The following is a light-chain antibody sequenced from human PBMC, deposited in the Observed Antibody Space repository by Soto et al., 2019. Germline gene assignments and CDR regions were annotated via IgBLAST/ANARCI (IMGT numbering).Light chain of an antibody. CDR2: GAS. V-gene: IGKV3-20*01. Sequence: ELVLTQSPVTLSFSPGERATLSCRASQSVSSSYLAWYQQKPGQAPRLLIYGASSRATGIPDRFSGSGSGTDLTLTISRLEPEDFAVYYCQQYGSSPWTFGQGTKVDIK. J-gene: IGKJ1*01. CDR3: QQYGSSPWT. CDR1: QSVSSSY.